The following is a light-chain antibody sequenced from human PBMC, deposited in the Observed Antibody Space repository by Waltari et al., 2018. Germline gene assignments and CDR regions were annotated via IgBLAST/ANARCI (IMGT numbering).Light chain of an antibody. J-gene: IGKJ4*02. V-gene: IGKV1-39*01. CDR2: AAS. CDR1: QSISSY. Sequence: DIQMTQSPSSLSASVGDRVTITCRASQSISSYLNWYQQKPGKAPKLLIYAASSLQSGVPSRFSGSGSGTDFSLTISSLQPEDFATYYCQQNDSTPLTFGGGTKVEI. CDR3: QQNDSTPLT.